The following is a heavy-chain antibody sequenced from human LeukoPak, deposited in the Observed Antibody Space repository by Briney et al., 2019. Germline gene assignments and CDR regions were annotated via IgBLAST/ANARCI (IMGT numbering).Heavy chain of an antibody. CDR2: INPNSGCT. D-gene: IGHD1-26*01. V-gene: IGHV1-2*02. J-gene: IGHJ4*02. CDR1: RYTFTGYY. Sequence: ASVKVSCKASRYTFTGYYMHSVRQAPGQGLEWMGWINPNSGCTNYAKKFQGRVTMNRDTSISTAYMELSRLRSGDTAVYYCARADIVGAGDYWGQGTLVTVSS. CDR3: ARADIVGAGDY.